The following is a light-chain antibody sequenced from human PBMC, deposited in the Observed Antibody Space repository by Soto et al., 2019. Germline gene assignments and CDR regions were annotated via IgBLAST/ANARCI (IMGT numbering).Light chain of an antibody. CDR2: GAS. Sequence: EIVLTQSPGTLSLSPGERATLSCWASQSVSSSDLAWYQQKPGQGPRLLIYGASSRATGIPDRFSGSGSGTDFPLTISRLEPEDFAVYYCQQYVSSAEITFGQGTRLEIK. CDR3: QQYVSSAEIT. V-gene: IGKV3-20*01. CDR1: QSVSSSD. J-gene: IGKJ5*01.